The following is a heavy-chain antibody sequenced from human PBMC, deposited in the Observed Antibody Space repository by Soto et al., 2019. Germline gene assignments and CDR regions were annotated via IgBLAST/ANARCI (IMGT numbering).Heavy chain of an antibody. Sequence: QVQLVQSGAEAKKPGASVKVSCKTSGYTFTNFGLSWVRQAPGQGLAWMGWISAYNGNTHYAQNFQGRVTMTTDTSTSTAYMELRSLRSDDTAVYYCERGGTPIDYWGQGTLVTVSS. CDR1: GYTFTNFG. J-gene: IGHJ4*02. D-gene: IGHD3-16*01. CDR2: ISAYNGNT. CDR3: ERGGTPIDY. V-gene: IGHV1-18*01.